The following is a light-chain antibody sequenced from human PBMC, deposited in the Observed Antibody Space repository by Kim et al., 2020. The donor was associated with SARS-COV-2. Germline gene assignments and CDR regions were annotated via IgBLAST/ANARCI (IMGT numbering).Light chain of an antibody. V-gene: IGLV3-21*04. J-gene: IGLJ2*01. Sequence: SYELTQPPSVSVAPGKTAKITCGGKNIGSKSVHWYQQKPGQPPVLVIYYDSDRPSGIPERFSGSNSGTTATLTISRVEAGDEADYYCQVWDSSSDHVIFG. CDR2: YDS. CDR3: QVWDSSSDHVI. CDR1: NIGSKS.